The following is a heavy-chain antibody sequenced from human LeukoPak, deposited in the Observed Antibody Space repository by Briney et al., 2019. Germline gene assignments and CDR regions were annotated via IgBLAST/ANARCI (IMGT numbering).Heavy chain of an antibody. Sequence: ASVKVSCKASGYTFTNYAMHWVRQAPGQRLEWMGWINTGNGNTKYSQEFQGRVTITRDTSANTAYMELTSLRSEDTAVYSCAGARVWFGTLGYFDYWGQGTLVTVSS. CDR1: GYTFTNYA. CDR2: INTGNGNT. V-gene: IGHV1-3*03. CDR3: AGARVWFGTLGYFDY. J-gene: IGHJ4*02. D-gene: IGHD3-10*01.